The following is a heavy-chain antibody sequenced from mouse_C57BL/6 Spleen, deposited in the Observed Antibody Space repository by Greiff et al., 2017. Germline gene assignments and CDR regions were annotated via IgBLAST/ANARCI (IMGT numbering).Heavy chain of an antibody. V-gene: IGHV1-82*01. CDR3: AREGYDYDFPWLAY. CDR2: IYPGDGDT. D-gene: IGHD2-4*01. Sequence: QVQLQQSGPELVKPGASVKISCKASGYAFSSSWMNWVKQRPGKGLEWIGRIYPGDGDTNYNGKFKGKATLTADKSSSTAYMQLSSLTSEDSAVYFCAREGYDYDFPWLAYWGQGTLVTVSA. CDR1: GYAFSSSW. J-gene: IGHJ3*01.